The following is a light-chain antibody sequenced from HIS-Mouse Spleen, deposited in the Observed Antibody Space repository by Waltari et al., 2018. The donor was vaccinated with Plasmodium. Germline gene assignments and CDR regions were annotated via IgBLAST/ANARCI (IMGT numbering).Light chain of an antibody. CDR1: QDISNY. CDR3: QQYDNLPLT. V-gene: IGKV1-33*01. Sequence: DIQMTQSPSSLSASVADRFTITCQASQDISNYLNLYQQKPGKTPKLLIYDASNLETGVPSRFSGSGSGTDFTFTISSLQPEDIATYYCQQYDNLPLTFGGGTKVEIK. CDR2: DAS. J-gene: IGKJ4*01.